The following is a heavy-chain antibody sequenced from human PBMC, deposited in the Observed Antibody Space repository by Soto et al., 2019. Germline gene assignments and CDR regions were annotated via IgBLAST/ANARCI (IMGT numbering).Heavy chain of an antibody. Sequence: EVQLLESGGGLVQPGGSLRLSCAASGFTFSSYAMSWVRQAPGKGMEWVAAISGSGGRTFYADSVRGRFTISRDNSKNTLYLQMNSLRAEDAAVYYCAKDLVGSNADYFDYWGQGTLVTVSS. CDR2: ISGSGGRT. CDR3: AKDLVGSNADYFDY. D-gene: IGHD2-15*01. V-gene: IGHV3-23*01. J-gene: IGHJ4*02. CDR1: GFTFSSYA.